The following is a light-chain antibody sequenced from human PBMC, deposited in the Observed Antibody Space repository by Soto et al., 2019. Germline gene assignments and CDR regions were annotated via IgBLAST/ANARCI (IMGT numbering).Light chain of an antibody. CDR1: QSISNY. CDR3: QQRNNWPPSIT. Sequence: EIVLTQSPVTLSLSPGQGAALSCRASQSISNYLAWYQQKPGQAPRLLIYDASNRATGPPARLSGSGSGTDFTLTISSLEPEDFAVYYCQQRNNWPPSITFGQGTRLEIK. CDR2: DAS. J-gene: IGKJ5*01. V-gene: IGKV3-11*01.